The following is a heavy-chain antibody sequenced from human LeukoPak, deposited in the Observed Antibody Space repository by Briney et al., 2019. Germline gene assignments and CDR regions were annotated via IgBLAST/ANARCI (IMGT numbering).Heavy chain of an antibody. CDR2: LYSDGNT. CDR1: GFTVITND. D-gene: IGHD3-16*01. Sequence: GTLTLSCAAPGFTVITNDMTWIRQPPGKGLEWVSVLYSDGNTKYADSVQGRFTISRDNSKNTLYLDMNILSPDDTAVYYCARGVEPLAANTLAYWGQGTLVTVSS. V-gene: IGHV3-53*01. J-gene: IGHJ4*02. CDR3: ARGVEPLAANTLAY.